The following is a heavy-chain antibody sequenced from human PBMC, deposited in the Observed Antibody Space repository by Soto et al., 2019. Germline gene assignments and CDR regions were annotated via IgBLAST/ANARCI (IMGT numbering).Heavy chain of an antibody. CDR3: ARDLDGSGSYYTDF. D-gene: IGHD3-10*01. CDR2: IGVYNGKT. CDR1: GCAFSHYG. Sequence: ASVKVSCKASGCAFSHYGISWVRLAPGQGLEWMGWIGVYNGKTNYAQKLQGRVTMTTDTSTSTAYMELRSLRSDDTAVYYCARDLDGSGSYYTDFWGQGTLVTVSS. V-gene: IGHV1-18*01. J-gene: IGHJ4*02.